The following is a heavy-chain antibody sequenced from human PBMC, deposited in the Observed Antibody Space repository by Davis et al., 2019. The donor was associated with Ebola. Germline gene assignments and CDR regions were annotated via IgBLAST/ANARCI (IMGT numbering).Heavy chain of an antibody. J-gene: IGHJ4*02. V-gene: IGHV3-7*01. CDR2: IKQDGTEK. D-gene: IGHD4-17*01. Sequence: GGSLRLSCSASGFTFSSYWMSWVRQAPGKGLEWVASIKQDGTEKQYVDSVKGRFTISRDNANNSLYLQMNSLRAEDTAVYFCAKAQWTTAKLNFDYWGQGTLVTVSS. CDR3: AKAQWTTAKLNFDY. CDR1: GFTFSSYW.